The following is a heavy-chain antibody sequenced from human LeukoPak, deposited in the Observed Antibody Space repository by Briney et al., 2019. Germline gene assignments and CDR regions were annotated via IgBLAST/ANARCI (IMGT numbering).Heavy chain of an antibody. Sequence: SETLSLTCAVFGGSISRSNWWSWVRQPPGKGLEWIGEIYHSGSTKYNPSLKSRVTISLDKSKNQVSLKLSSVAAADTAVYYCARQDYYDTGTWYFDLWGRGTLVTVSS. D-gene: IGHD3-22*01. V-gene: IGHV4-4*02. J-gene: IGHJ2*01. CDR2: IYHSGST. CDR1: GGSISRSNW. CDR3: ARQDYYDTGTWYFDL.